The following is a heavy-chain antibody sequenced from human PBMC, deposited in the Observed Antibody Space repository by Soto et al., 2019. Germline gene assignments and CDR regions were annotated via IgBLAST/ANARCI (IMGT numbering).Heavy chain of an antibody. Sequence: SVKVSCKASGGTFSSYTISWVRQAPGQGLEWMGRIIPILGIANYAQKFQGRVTITADKSTSTAYMELSSLRSEDTAVYYCARDWGPGSSTYDDYVGYWGQGTLVTVSS. CDR3: ARDWGPGSSTYDDYVGY. V-gene: IGHV1-69*04. CDR2: IIPILGIA. D-gene: IGHD5-12*01. J-gene: IGHJ4*02. CDR1: GGTFSSYT.